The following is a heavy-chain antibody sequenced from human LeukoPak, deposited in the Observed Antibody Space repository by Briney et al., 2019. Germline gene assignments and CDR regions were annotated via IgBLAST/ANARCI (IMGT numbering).Heavy chain of an antibody. Sequence: SETLSLTCTVSGGSISTSSNYWAWFRLPPGKGLEWIGNIYHSGSTYCNPSLKSRVTISADTSKNQFSLNLSSVTAADTAVYYCARGPTVTTDYWGQGTLVTVSS. CDR2: IYHSGST. V-gene: IGHV4-39*01. D-gene: IGHD4-17*01. CDR3: ARGPTVTTDY. J-gene: IGHJ4*02. CDR1: GGSISTSSNY.